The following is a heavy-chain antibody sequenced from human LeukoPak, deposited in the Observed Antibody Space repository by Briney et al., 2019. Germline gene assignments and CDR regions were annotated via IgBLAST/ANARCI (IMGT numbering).Heavy chain of an antibody. J-gene: IGHJ4*02. CDR3: AGVGLPLLWFGESPSDY. CDR1: GRSISGSY. V-gene: IGHV4-59*08. D-gene: IGHD3-10*01. Sequence: SETLSLTCTVSGRSISGSYWSWIRHPPGKGLEWIGYINYSGSTNPNPSLKSRVTISVDTSKNQFSLKLSSGTAADTAVYYCAGVGLPLLWFGESPSDYWGQGTLVIVSS. CDR2: INYSGST.